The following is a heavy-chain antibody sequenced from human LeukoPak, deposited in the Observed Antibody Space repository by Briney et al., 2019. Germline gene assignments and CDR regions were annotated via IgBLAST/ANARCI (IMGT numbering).Heavy chain of an antibody. CDR3: AREDGTVLDV. CDR2: ISSSSSYI. D-gene: IGHD3-10*01. Sequence: GGSLRLSCAASGFTFSSYSMNWVRQAPGKGLEWVSSISSSSSYIYYADSVKGRLTISRDNAKNSLYLQMNSLRAEDTAVYYCAREDGTVLDVWGQGTTVTVSS. J-gene: IGHJ6*02. CDR1: GFTFSSYS. V-gene: IGHV3-21*01.